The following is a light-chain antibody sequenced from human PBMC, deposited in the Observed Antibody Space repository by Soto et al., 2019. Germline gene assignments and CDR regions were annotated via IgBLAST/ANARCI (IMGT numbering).Light chain of an antibody. CDR1: QSIGLA. CDR2: DAY. Sequence: IVVTQSTPNLTSTPFELATLSCMASQSIGLAIAWYQHKPGQANRIIIFDAYQRATGIKARFSGSGSGTDFTLTITSMQPEDFATYYCKQSYGTQINFGNGQRLEIK. V-gene: IGKV3-11*01. CDR3: KQSYGTQIN. J-gene: IGKJ5*01.